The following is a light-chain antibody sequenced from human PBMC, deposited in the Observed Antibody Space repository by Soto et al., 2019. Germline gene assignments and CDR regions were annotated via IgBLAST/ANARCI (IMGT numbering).Light chain of an antibody. CDR3: SSYTTTNTLDV. V-gene: IGLV2-14*01. Sequence: QSVLTQPASVSGSPGQSITISCTGTSTDFGGYNYVSWYQQHPGKAPKLMIYGVSNRPSGISDRFSGSKSGNTASLTISGLQAEDEAEYYCSSYTTTNTLDVFGNGTKVTVL. CDR2: GVS. CDR1: STDFGGYNY. J-gene: IGLJ1*01.